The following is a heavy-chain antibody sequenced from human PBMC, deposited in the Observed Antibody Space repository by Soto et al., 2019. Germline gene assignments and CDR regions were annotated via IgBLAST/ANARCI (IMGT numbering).Heavy chain of an antibody. CDR1: GGSISSYY. CDR3: ASGYSSSWYGGWFDP. D-gene: IGHD6-13*01. CDR2: IYYSGST. V-gene: IGHV4-59*08. J-gene: IGHJ5*02. Sequence: QVQLQEAGPGLVKPSETLSLTCTVSGGSISSYYWSWIRQPPGKGLEWIGYIYYSGSTNYNPSLKSRVTISVDTSKNQCSMKLSSVTAADTAVYYCASGYSSSWYGGWFDPWGQGTLVTVSS.